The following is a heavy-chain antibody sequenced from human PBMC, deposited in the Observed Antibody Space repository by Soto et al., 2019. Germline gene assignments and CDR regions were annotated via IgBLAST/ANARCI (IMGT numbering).Heavy chain of an antibody. D-gene: IGHD2-8*01. Sequence: QVQLQESGPGLVKLSQTLSLTCTVSGAAITSDGYYWNWIRQLPGKGLESIGYVSYSGSTYYNPTLSSHVTMSLDKSKNQISLQLSAVTVADTAVYYCARFGYCTTTACGPVGPWGQGILATVST. CDR3: ARFGYCTTTACGPVGP. CDR2: VSYSGST. J-gene: IGHJ5*02. V-gene: IGHV4-31*01. CDR1: GAAITSDGYY.